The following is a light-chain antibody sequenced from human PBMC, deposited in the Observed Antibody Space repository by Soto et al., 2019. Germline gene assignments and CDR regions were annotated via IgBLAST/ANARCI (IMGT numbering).Light chain of an antibody. J-gene: IGKJ4*01. CDR1: QSVAGD. CDR3: QQYNNWPLT. V-gene: IGKV3-15*01. Sequence: EIVLTQSPVTLSVSPGEGATLSCRASQSVAGDLAWFQQTPGQVPRLLNYGASTRATGVPARFRGSGSGTDFTLTISSLESGDFAVYYCQQYNNWPLTFGGGTNVEIK. CDR2: GAS.